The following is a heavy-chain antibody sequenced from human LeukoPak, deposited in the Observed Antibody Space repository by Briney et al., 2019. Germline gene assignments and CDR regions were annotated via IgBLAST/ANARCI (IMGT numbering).Heavy chain of an antibody. V-gene: IGHV4-59*01. CDR2: IYYSGST. CDR1: GGSISSYY. J-gene: IGHJ4*02. Sequence: ASETLSLTCTVSGGSISSYYWSWIRQPPGKGLEWIGYIYYSGSTNYNPSLKSRVTISVDTSKNQFSLKLSSVAAADTAVYYCAREGGSALDYWGQGTLVTVSS. CDR3: AREGGSALDY. D-gene: IGHD1-26*01.